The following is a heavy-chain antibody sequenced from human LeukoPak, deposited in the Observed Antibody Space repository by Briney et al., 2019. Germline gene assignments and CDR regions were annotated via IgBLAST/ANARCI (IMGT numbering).Heavy chain of an antibody. D-gene: IGHD3-10*01. Sequence: PSETLSLTCTVSGGSISSGDYYWSWIRQPPGKGLEWIGYIYYSGSTYYNPSLKSRVTISVGTSKNQFSLKLSSVTAADTAVYYCARDPLAMVRGVIRWGQGTLVTVSS. J-gene: IGHJ4*02. CDR1: GGSISSGDYY. V-gene: IGHV4-30-4*08. CDR2: IYYSGST. CDR3: ARDPLAMVRGVIR.